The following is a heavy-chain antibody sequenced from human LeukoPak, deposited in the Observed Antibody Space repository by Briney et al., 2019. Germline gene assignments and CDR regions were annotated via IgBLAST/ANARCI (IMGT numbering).Heavy chain of an antibody. D-gene: IGHD4-17*01. CDR1: GGSISSTDW. CDR3: ARGLMTTGRSNYDC. J-gene: IGHJ4*02. Sequence: PSGTLSLTCAVSGGSISSTDWWSWVRQPPGKGLEWIGEIYHTGSSNYNPSLKRRVTMSVDKSKNQFPLILSSVTAADTAIYYCARGLMTTGRSNYDCWGQGILVTVSS. V-gene: IGHV4-4*02. CDR2: IYHTGSS.